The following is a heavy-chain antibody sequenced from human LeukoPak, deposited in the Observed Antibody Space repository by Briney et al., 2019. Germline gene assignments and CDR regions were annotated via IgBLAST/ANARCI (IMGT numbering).Heavy chain of an antibody. CDR1: GAFISSYY. CDR2: LYTSGSS. Sequence: SETLSLTCNVSGAFISSYYLSWIRQPGGKGLEWIGRLYTSGSSYYNPSLKSRVTMSVDTSKNQFSLQLSSVTAADTAAYYCAREQGSQQYGNSWSFDYWGHGTQVTVSS. J-gene: IGHJ4*01. D-gene: IGHD6-13*01. V-gene: IGHV4-4*07. CDR3: AREQGSQQYGNSWSFDY.